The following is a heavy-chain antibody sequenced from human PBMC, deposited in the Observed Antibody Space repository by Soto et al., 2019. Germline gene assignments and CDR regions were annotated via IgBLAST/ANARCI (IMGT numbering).Heavy chain of an antibody. J-gene: IGHJ5*02. CDR1: GGSISSYY. D-gene: IGHD5-18*01. CDR3: ARVGYSYGANWFDP. V-gene: IGHV4-59*01. Sequence: SETLFLTXTVSGGSISSYYWSWIRQPPGKGLEWIGYIYYSGGTNYNPSLKSRVTISVDTSKNQFSLKLSSVTAADTAVYYCARVGYSYGANWFDPWGQGTLVTVS. CDR2: IYYSGGT.